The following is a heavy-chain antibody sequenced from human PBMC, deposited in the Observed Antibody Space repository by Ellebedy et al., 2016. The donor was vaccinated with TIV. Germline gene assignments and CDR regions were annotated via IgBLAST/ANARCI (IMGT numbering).Heavy chain of an antibody. CDR1: GYTFTSYP. Sequence: GGSLRLXCVASGYTFTSYPLNWVRQAPEKGLEWVSGIGISPGNIYYADSVKGRFTISRDNARNSLYLQMNSLRDEDTAVYYCVRGDPLVLGYWGQGTLVTVSS. D-gene: IGHD6-13*01. CDR2: IGISPGNI. V-gene: IGHV3-48*02. J-gene: IGHJ4*02. CDR3: VRGDPLVLGY.